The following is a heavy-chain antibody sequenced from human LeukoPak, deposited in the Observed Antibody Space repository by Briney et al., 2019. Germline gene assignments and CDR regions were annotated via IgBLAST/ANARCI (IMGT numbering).Heavy chain of an antibody. J-gene: IGHJ6*03. CDR3: ARFGSSHRTYYYMDV. V-gene: IGHV1-69*13. CDR2: IIPIFGTA. Sequence: ASVKVSCKASGYTFTGYYMHWVRQAPGQGLEWMGGIIPIFGTANYAQKFQGRVTITADESTSTAYMELSSLRSEDTAVYYCARFGSSHRTYYYMDVWGKGTTVTVSS. CDR1: GYTFTGYY. D-gene: IGHD6-13*01.